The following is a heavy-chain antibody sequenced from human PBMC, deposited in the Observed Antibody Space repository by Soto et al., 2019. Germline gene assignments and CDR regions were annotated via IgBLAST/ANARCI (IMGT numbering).Heavy chain of an antibody. Sequence: QVQVVESGGGVVQPGRSLRLSCTVSGFTFSGHAMHWVRQAPGKGLEWVAQIWYDGSNKYYADSVKGRFTISRDNSKNILYVQMDSLRVDDTAVYYCARDGQSLAPYDLDVWGQGTSVTVSS. D-gene: IGHD6-19*01. V-gene: IGHV3-33*01. CDR1: GFTFSGHA. CDR2: IWYDGSNK. J-gene: IGHJ6*02. CDR3: ARDGQSLAPYDLDV.